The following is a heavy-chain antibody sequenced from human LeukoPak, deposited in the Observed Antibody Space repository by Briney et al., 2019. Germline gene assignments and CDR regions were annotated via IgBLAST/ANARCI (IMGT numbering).Heavy chain of an antibody. CDR3: ARLRDYYYMDV. Sequence: SETLSLTCTVSGGSISSGDYYWSWIRQPPGKGLEWIGSIYYSGSTYYNPSLKSRVTISVDTSKNQFSLKLSSVTAADTAVYYCARLRDYYYMDVWGKGTTVTVSS. CDR1: GGSISSGDYY. CDR2: IYYSGST. V-gene: IGHV4-39*01. J-gene: IGHJ6*03.